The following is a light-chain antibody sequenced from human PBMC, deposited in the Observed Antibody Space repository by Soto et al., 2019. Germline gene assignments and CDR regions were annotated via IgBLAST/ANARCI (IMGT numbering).Light chain of an antibody. CDR2: DVS. CDR3: SSYSSTITRV. J-gene: IGLJ1*01. CDR1: SSDIGAYNY. Sequence: QSALTQPDPVSGSPGQSITISCIGTSSDIGAYNYASWYQQHPGKAPKLIIYDVSNRPSGVSNRFSGSKSGYTASLTISGLQAEDEADYYCSSYSSTITRVFGTGTKLTVL. V-gene: IGLV2-14*03.